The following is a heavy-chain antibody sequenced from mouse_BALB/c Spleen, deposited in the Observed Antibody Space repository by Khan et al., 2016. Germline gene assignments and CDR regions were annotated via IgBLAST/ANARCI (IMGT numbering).Heavy chain of an antibody. CDR1: GYSITSDYA. J-gene: IGHJ2*01. V-gene: IGHV3-2*02. D-gene: IGHD2-10*02. CDR2: ISYSGTT. CDR3: ALRGWYGYYFDS. Sequence: DVQLQESGPGLVKPSQSLSLTCTVTGYSITSDYAWNWIRQFPGNKLEWMGYISYSGTTRYNPSLKSRISITRDTSKNQFFLQLNSVTTEDTATYYCALRGWYGYYFDSWGQGTTLTVSS.